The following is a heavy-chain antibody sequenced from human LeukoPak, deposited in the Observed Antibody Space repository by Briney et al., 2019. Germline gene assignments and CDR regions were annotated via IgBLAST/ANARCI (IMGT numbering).Heavy chain of an antibody. CDR3: ARSPGIWNEYGRLEY. D-gene: IGHD1-1*01. CDR1: GDSIRSGGHY. J-gene: IGHJ4*02. Sequence: PSETLSLTCAVSGDSIRSGGHYLNWIRQRPGDGLEWIGYIFHTGSTYYNPSLKSRVTISADTSKSQFPLKLSSVTAADTAVYYCARSPGIWNEYGRLEYWGQGALVTVSS. V-gene: IGHV4-31*11. CDR2: IFHTGST.